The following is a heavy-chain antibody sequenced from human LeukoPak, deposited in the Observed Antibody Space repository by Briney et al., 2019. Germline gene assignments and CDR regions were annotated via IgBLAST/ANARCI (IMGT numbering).Heavy chain of an antibody. J-gene: IGHJ6*02. CDR3: ARVVAGNVYYSGMDV. D-gene: IGHD6-19*01. V-gene: IGHV3-30*01. Sequence: GGSLRLSCAASGFTFSTFVMHWVRQAPGKGLQWGAVILYDGTNKYFADSVKGRFIISRDNSKNTLYLQMNSLTAEDTAIYYCARVVAGNVYYSGMDVWGQGTTVTVSS. CDR1: GFTFSTFV. CDR2: ILYDGTNK.